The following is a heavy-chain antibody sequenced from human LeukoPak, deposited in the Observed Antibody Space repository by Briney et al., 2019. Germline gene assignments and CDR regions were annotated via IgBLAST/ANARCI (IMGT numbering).Heavy chain of an antibody. D-gene: IGHD3-3*01. J-gene: IGHJ4*02. CDR3: ASWWDFWSGYWNY. CDR2: IWYDGSNK. CDR1: GFTFSSYG. Sequence: GGSLRLSCAASGFTFSSYGMHWVRQAPGKGLEWVAVIWYDGSNKYYADSVKGRFTISRDNSKNTLYLQMNSLRAEDTAVYYCASWWDFWSGYWNYWGQGTLVTVSS. V-gene: IGHV3-33*01.